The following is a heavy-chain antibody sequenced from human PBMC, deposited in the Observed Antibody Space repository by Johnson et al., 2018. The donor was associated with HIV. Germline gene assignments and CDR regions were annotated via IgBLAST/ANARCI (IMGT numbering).Heavy chain of an antibody. Sequence: QVQLVESGGGVVQPGTSLRLSCAASGFTFSSYGMHWVRQAPGKGLEWVALIWYDGSNEYYADSVKGRFTISRDNAKNSLYLQMNSLRPEDTALYYCAKDIGYSSGLGNTGFEIWGQGTMVIVSS. CDR3: AKDIGYSSGLGNTGFEI. V-gene: IGHV3-33*03. CDR2: IWYDGSNE. J-gene: IGHJ3*02. D-gene: IGHD6-19*01. CDR1: GFTFSSYG.